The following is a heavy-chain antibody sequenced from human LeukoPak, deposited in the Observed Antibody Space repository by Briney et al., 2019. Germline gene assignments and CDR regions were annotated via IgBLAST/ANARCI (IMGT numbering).Heavy chain of an antibody. CDR2: ICTDETTI. CDR3: VRGVPVTPGIDY. D-gene: IGHD2-2*01. CDR1: GFTFSTYC. Sequence: GGSLRLSCAASGFTFSTYCMHWVRQPPGKGLVWVSQICTDETTIRNADSVKGRFTISRDNAKNTLYPQMSSLRVEDTAVYYCVRGVPVTPGIDYWGQGTLVTVSS. V-gene: IGHV3-74*01. J-gene: IGHJ4*02.